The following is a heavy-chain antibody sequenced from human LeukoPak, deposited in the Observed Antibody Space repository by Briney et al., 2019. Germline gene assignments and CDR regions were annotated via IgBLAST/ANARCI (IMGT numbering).Heavy chain of an antibody. Sequence: SETQSLTCTVSGASTASHYWTWLRQPPGKELEWIAYMFDTVSTKSNPSLKSRLTLSVDTSKKQLSLRLSSVTAADTAVYYCATIKRGSTYGYFDFWGQGIKVTVSS. J-gene: IGHJ4*02. CDR2: MFDTVST. D-gene: IGHD5-18*01. CDR3: ATIKRGSTYGYFDF. CDR1: GASTASHY. V-gene: IGHV4-59*11.